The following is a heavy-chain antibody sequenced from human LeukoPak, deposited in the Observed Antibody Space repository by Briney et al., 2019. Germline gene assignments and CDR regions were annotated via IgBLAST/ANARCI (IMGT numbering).Heavy chain of an antibody. CDR3: TRDIWSTVTTSAFDI. V-gene: IGHV3-49*04. CDR2: IIAKAYGGTT. J-gene: IGHJ3*02. D-gene: IGHD4-17*01. Sequence: GGSLRLSCTASGFTFGDYAMSWVRQAPAKGLEWVGFIIAKAYGGTTEYAASVKGRFTISRDDPKSIAYLQMNSLNTEDTAVYYCTRDIWSTVTTSAFDIWGQGTMVTVSS. CDR1: GFTFGDYA.